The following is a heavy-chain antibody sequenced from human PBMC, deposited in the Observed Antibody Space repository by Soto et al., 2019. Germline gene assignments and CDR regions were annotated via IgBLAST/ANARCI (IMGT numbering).Heavy chain of an antibody. V-gene: IGHV3-21*01. J-gene: IGHJ6*02. D-gene: IGHD6-6*01. CDR3: ARDSSSGGMDV. CDR2: ISSSSSYI. Sequence: GGSLRLSCAAPGFTFSSYSMNWVRQAPGKGLEWVSSISSSSSYIYYADSVKGRFTISRDNAKNSLYLQMNSLRAEDTAVYYCARDSSSGGMDVWGQGTTVTVSS. CDR1: GFTFSSYS.